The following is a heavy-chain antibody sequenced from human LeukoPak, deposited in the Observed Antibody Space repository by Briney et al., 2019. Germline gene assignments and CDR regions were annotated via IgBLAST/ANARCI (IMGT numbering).Heavy chain of an antibody. Sequence: ASVKVSCKASGYTFTSNYMHWVRQAAGQGLEWMGIINPSGGSISYAQKFQGRVTMTRDTSTSTVYMELSSLRSEDTAVYYCARGRTTVVTPGYFQYWGQGTLVIVSS. J-gene: IGHJ1*01. CDR2: INPSGGSI. V-gene: IGHV1-46*01. D-gene: IGHD4-23*01. CDR3: ARGRTTVVTPGYFQY. CDR1: GYTFTSNY.